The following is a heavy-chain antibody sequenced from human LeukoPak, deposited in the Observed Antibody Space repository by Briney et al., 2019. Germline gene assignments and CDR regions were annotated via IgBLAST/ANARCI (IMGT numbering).Heavy chain of an antibody. CDR3: ARDPVEWEQLLDY. V-gene: IGHV3-7*01. CDR1: GFTVSSNY. Sequence: GGSLRLSCAASGFTVSSNYMGWVRQAPGKRPEWVANMNKDGSEKYYADSVKGRFTISRDNARNSVYLQMNSLRVEDTAVYYCARDPVEWEQLLDYWGQGTLVTVSS. CDR2: MNKDGSEK. J-gene: IGHJ4*02. D-gene: IGHD1-26*01.